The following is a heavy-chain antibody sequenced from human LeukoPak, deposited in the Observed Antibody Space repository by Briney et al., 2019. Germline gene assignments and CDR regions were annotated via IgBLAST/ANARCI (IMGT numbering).Heavy chain of an antibody. D-gene: IGHD6-19*01. CDR1: GGSISSYY. J-gene: IGHJ4*02. CDR3: ARGEPAFSSGWYTYYFDY. Sequence: SETLSLTCTVSGGSISSYYWSWIRQTPGKGLEWIGYIYYSGTTNYNPSLRSRVAISLDTSKNQFSMKLSSVTAADTAVYYCARGEPAFSSGWYTYYFDYWGQGTLVTVSS. V-gene: IGHV4-59*01. CDR2: IYYSGTT.